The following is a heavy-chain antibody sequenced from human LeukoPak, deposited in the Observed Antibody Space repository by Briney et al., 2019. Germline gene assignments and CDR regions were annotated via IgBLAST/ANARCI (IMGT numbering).Heavy chain of an antibody. J-gene: IGHJ4*02. D-gene: IGHD3-16*01. V-gene: IGHV1-18*01. CDR2: ISANNGNT. CDR1: GYTFTAYG. CDR3: SRDDGPFGGVRFDH. Sequence: GASVKVSCKASGYTFTAYGISSVRQAPGQGLEWMGWISANNGNTNYAQKVQGRVTMTRDTSTSTAYMELRSLRYDDTAVYYCSRDDGPFGGVRFDHWGQGTLVTVSS.